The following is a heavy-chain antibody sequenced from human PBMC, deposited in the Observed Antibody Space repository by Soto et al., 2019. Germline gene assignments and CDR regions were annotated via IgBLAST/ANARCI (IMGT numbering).Heavy chain of an antibody. D-gene: IGHD6-6*01. CDR2: INHSGNT. Sequence: PSETLSLTFDASGVSFSGSYWSWIRQPPGQGLERIGEINHSGNTNYNPSLKSRVTISVDTSKNQFSLKLSYVTAADTAVYYCARGIYSSSSPMMDYWGQGTLVTVS. V-gene: IGHV4-34*01. CDR3: ARGIYSSSSPMMDY. CDR1: GVSFSGSY. J-gene: IGHJ4*02.